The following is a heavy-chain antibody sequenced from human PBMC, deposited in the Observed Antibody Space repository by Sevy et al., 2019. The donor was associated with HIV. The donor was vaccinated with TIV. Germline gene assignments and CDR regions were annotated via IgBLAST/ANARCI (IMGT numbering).Heavy chain of an antibody. Sequence: ASVKVSYKASGYTFTGYYMHWVRQAPGQGLEWMGRINPNSGGTNYAQKFQGRVTMTRDTSISTAYMELSRLRSDDTAVYYCARSLLLNVDTAMVINWFDPWGQGTLVTVSS. J-gene: IGHJ5*02. D-gene: IGHD5-18*01. CDR3: ARSLLLNVDTAMVINWFDP. CDR1: GYTFTGYY. CDR2: INPNSGGT. V-gene: IGHV1-2*06.